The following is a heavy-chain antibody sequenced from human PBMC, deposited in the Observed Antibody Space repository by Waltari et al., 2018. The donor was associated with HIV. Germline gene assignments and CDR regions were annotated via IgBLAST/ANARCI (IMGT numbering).Heavy chain of an antibody. J-gene: IGHJ2*01. CDR1: GGTFSSYA. D-gene: IGHD5-18*01. Sequence: QVQLVQSGAEVKKPGSSVKVSCKASGGTFSSYALSWVRQAPGQGLEWMGGIIPIFGTTNYAQKFQGRVTITADESTSTAYMELSSLRSEDTAVYYCARTMDHVDTVMERYWYFDLWGRGTLVTVSS. CDR3: ARTMDHVDTVMERYWYFDL. V-gene: IGHV1-69*01. CDR2: IIPIFGTT.